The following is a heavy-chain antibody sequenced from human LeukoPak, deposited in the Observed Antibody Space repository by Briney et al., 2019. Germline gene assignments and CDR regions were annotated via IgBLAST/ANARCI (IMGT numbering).Heavy chain of an antibody. CDR3: VRLFGSDGKNCFDA. J-gene: IGHJ5*02. Sequence: PSETLSLTCAVSGYSISSGYYWGWIRQPPGKGLEWIGSIYRSGGTNYNPSLRSQVTISVDTSKNQLSLNLSSVTAADTAVYYCVRLFGSDGKNCFDAWGQGTLVTVSS. CDR2: IYRSGGT. D-gene: IGHD3-16*01. CDR1: GYSISSGYY. V-gene: IGHV4-38-2*01.